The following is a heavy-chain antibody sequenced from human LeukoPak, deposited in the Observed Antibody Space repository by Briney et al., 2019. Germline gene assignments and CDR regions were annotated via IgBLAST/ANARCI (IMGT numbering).Heavy chain of an antibody. CDR1: GGSFSGYY. CDR3: ARGKLRWELPLDY. J-gene: IGHJ4*02. D-gene: IGHD1-26*01. V-gene: IGHV4-34*01. Sequence: SETLSLTCAVYGGSFSGYYWSWIRQPPGKGLEWIGEINHSGSTNYNPSLKSRVTISVDTSENQFPLKLSSVTAADTAVYYCARGKLRWELPLDYWGQGTLVTVSS. CDR2: INHSGST.